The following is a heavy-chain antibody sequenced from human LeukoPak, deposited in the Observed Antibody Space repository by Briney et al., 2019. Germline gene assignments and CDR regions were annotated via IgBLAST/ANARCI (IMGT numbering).Heavy chain of an antibody. D-gene: IGHD3-22*01. CDR1: GGSISSYY. J-gene: IGHJ3*02. CDR2: IYYSGST. Sequence: SETLSLTCTVSGGSISSYYWSWIRQPPGKGLEWIGYIYYSGSTNYNPSLKSRVTISVDTSKNQFSLKLSSVTAADTAVYYCATTGNTMIVVEGVAFDIWGQGTMVTVSS. CDR3: ATTGNTMIVVEGVAFDI. V-gene: IGHV4-59*12.